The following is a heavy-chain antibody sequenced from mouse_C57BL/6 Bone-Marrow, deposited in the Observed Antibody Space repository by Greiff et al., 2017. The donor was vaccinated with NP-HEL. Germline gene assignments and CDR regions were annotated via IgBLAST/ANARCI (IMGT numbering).Heavy chain of an antibody. CDR1: GYAFSSSW. D-gene: IGHD1-1*01. Sequence: VQLQQSGPELVKPGASVKISCKASGYAFSSSWMNWVKQRPGKGLEWIGRIYPGDGDTNYNGKFKGKATLTADKSSSTAYMQLSSLTSEDSAVYFCARLDTTVVGGYYFDYWGQGTTLTVSS. CDR3: ARLDTTVVGGYYFDY. V-gene: IGHV1-82*01. CDR2: IYPGDGDT. J-gene: IGHJ2*01.